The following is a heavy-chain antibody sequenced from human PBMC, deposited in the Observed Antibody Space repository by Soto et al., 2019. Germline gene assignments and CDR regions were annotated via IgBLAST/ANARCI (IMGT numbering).Heavy chain of an antibody. D-gene: IGHD1-26*01. Sequence: EVQLVESGGGLVQPGGSLRLSCAASGFTFNKYWMSWVRQAPGKGLEWVANIKQDGSEKYHVDSVKGRFTISRDNAKNSLYLQMNSLRAEDTAVYYCAPDPPVGPSTAYFGSWGQGTLVTVSS. J-gene: IGHJ4*02. V-gene: IGHV3-7*01. CDR1: GFTFNKYW. CDR2: IKQDGSEK. CDR3: APDPPVGPSTAYFGS.